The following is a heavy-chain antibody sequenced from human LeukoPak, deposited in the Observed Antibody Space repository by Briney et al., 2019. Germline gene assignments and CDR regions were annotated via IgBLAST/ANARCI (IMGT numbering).Heavy chain of an antibody. CDR1: GYTFSNYG. D-gene: IGHD2-2*01. V-gene: IGHV1-18*01. Sequence: ASVKVSCKTSGYTFSNYGLTWVRQAPGQGLEWVGWISGYNGNTNYAQKVQGRVTITTDTSTSTAYMELRSLTSDHTAVYYCARDRCSSSSCYFDYWGQGTLVTVSS. J-gene: IGHJ4*02. CDR2: ISGYNGNT. CDR3: ARDRCSSSSCYFDY.